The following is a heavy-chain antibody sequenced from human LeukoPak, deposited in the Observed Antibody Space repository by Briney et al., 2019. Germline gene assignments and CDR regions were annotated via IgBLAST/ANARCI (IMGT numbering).Heavy chain of an antibody. CDR2: INHSGST. D-gene: IGHD3-22*01. CDR1: GGSFSGYY. J-gene: IGHJ4*02. CDR3: AREGIYDSSGSLDY. V-gene: IGHV4-34*01. Sequence: SETLSLTCAVYGGSFSGYYWSWIRQPPGKGLEWIGEINHSGSTNYNPSLKSRVTISVDTSKNQFSLKLSSVTAADTAVYYCAREGIYDSSGSLDYWGQGTLVTVSS.